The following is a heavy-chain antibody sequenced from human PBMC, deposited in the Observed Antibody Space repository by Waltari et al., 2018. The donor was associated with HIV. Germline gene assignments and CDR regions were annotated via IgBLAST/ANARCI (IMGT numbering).Heavy chain of an antibody. D-gene: IGHD1-1*01. J-gene: IGHJ3*02. CDR3: ARDGKSGSVDGFDI. V-gene: IGHV3-30*04. Sequence: QVQLVESGGGVGQPGRSLGIALAASRFTLGRYSMHWVRQAPGKGREWVALITWDGKENHADSVKGRFTVSRDDSRNILHLQMNSLRPEDTAVYYCARDGKSGSVDGFDIWGQGAMVTVSS. CDR1: RFTLGRYS. CDR2: ITWDGKE.